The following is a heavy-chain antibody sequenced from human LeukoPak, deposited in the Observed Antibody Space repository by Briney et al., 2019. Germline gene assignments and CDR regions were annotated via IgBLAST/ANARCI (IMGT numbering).Heavy chain of an antibody. J-gene: IGHJ5*02. CDR2: INAGNGNT. V-gene: IGHV1-3*01. CDR3: ARGLPLEWLLSVYLNWFDP. Sequence: ASVKVSCKASGYTFTSYAMHWVRQAPGQRLGWMGWINAGNGNTKYSQKFQGRVTITRDTSASTAYMELSSLGSEDTAVYYCARGLPLEWLLSVYLNWFDPWGQGTLVTVSS. CDR1: GYTFTSYA. D-gene: IGHD3-3*01.